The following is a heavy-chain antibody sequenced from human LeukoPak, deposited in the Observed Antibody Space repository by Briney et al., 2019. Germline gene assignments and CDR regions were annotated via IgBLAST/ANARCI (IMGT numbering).Heavy chain of an antibody. J-gene: IGHJ4*02. CDR2: INTDGTST. Sequence: GGSLRLSCAASGXTFSNYWMHWVRQAPGKGLEWVSRINTDGTSTIYADSVRGRFTISRDNAKNTVYLQMNSLRAEDTAVYYCARGSVGPDCWGQGTLVTVPS. V-gene: IGHV3-74*01. D-gene: IGHD1-26*01. CDR1: GXTFSNYW. CDR3: ARGSVGPDC.